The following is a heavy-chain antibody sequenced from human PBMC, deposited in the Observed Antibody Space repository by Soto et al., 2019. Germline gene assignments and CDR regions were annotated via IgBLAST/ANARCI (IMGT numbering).Heavy chain of an antibody. CDR2: INPSGGRI. V-gene: IGHV1-46*01. CDR3: ARDGPPTTTGVGPSYTMDV. D-gene: IGHD3-3*01. CDR1: GYTFTSYQ. Sequence: QMQLVQSGAEVKKPGASVKVSCKASGYTFTSYQMHWVRQAPGQGLEWMGIINPSGGRITYAPRFQGRVTMTRDTSTNTVYMELRSLRSEDTAVYYCARDGPPTTTGVGPSYTMDVWGQGTTVTVS. J-gene: IGHJ6*02.